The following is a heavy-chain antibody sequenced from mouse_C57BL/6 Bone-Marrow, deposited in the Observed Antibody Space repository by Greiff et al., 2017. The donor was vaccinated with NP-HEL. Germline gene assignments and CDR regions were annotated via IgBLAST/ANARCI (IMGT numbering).Heavy chain of an antibody. J-gene: IGHJ3*01. CDR2: INPGSGGT. D-gene: IGHD1-1*01. V-gene: IGHV1-54*01. CDR1: GYAFTNYL. CDR3: ARELLRC. Sequence: QVQLQQPGAELVRPGTSVKVSCKASGYAFTNYLIEWVKQRPGQGLEWIGVINPGSGGTNYNEKFKGKATLTADKSSSTAYMQLSSLTSEDSAVYFCARELLRCWGQGTLVTVSA.